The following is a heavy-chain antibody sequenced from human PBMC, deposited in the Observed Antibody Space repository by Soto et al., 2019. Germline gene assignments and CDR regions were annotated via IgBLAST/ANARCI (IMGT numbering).Heavy chain of an antibody. D-gene: IGHD3-10*01. J-gene: IGHJ5*02. V-gene: IGHV3-48*01. CDR2: ISSSSSTI. CDR3: ARGRLLWFGELSNWFDP. Sequence: PGGSLILSCAASGFTFSSYSMNWVRQAPGKGLEWVSYISSSSSTIYYADSVKGRFTISRDNAKNSLYLQMNSLRAEDTAVYYCARGRLLWFGELSNWFDPWGQGTLVTGSS. CDR1: GFTFSSYS.